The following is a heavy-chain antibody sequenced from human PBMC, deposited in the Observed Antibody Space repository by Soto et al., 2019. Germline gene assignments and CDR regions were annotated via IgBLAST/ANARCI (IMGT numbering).Heavy chain of an antibody. Sequence: QVQLVQSGAEVKKPGASVKVSCKASGYTFTSYGISWVRQAPGQGLEWMGWISAYNGNTNYAQKRQGRGTMTTGTSTSTADMELRSRRSDDTAVYYCAGFYSSSWPGGDYNWFDPWGQGTLVTVSS. J-gene: IGHJ5*02. V-gene: IGHV1-18*04. D-gene: IGHD6-13*01. CDR2: ISAYNGNT. CDR1: GYTFTSYG. CDR3: AGFYSSSWPGGDYNWFDP.